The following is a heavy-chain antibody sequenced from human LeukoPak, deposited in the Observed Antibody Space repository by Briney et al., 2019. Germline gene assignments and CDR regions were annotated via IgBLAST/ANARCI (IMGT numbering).Heavy chain of an antibody. CDR3: VRHIRNTHWDY. D-gene: IGHD2-21*01. CDR2: IWPDGSIE. V-gene: IGHV3-33*01. J-gene: IGHJ4*02. CDR1: GFTFSDYG. Sequence: PGRSLRLSCAASGFTFSDYGMHWVRQAPGQGLEWVAVIWPDGSIEYYADSVRGRFTVSRDNSKRTLYLQMNSLRAEDTAVYYCVRHIRNTHWDYWGQGTLVTVSS.